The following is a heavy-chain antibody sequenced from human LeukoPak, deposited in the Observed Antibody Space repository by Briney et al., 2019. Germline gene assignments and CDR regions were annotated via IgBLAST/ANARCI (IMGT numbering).Heavy chain of an antibody. CDR1: RFTFSGYE. V-gene: IGHV3-48*03. J-gene: IGHJ3*02. Sequence: GGSLRLSCAASRFTFSGYEMNWVRQAPGKGLEWISYITGSGSTKYYADSLKGRFTISRDNAKKSLYLQMNSLRAEHTAVYYCARSKDTETDAFDIWGQGTMVTVSS. CDR3: ARSKDTETDAFDI. CDR2: ITGSGSTK.